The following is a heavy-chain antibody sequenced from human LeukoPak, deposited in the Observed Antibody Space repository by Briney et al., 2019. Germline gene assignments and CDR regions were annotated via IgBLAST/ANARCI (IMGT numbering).Heavy chain of an antibody. CDR2: IRSKANSYAT. V-gene: IGHV3-73*01. D-gene: IGHD6-6*01. CDR1: GFTFSGSA. CDR3: TRLRESSSAARFYIYYYYYMDV. J-gene: IGHJ6*03. Sequence: PGGSLRLSCAASGFTFSGSAMHWVRQASGKGLEWVGRIRSKANSYATAYAASVKGRFTISRDDSKDTAYLQMNSLKTEDTAVYYCTRLRESSSAARFYIYYYYYMDVWGKGTTVTVSS.